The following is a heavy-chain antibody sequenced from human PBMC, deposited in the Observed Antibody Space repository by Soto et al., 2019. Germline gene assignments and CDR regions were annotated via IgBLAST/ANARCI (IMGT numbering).Heavy chain of an antibody. D-gene: IGHD3-22*01. CDR2: ISYDGSNK. J-gene: IGHJ4*02. V-gene: IGHV3-30-3*01. CDR1: GFTFSSYA. CDR3: ARDEAPTRGYYYDSSGYQAPFDY. Sequence: QVQLVESGGGVVQPGRSLRLSCAASGFTFSSYAMHWVRQAPGKGLEWVAVISYDGSNKCYADSVKGRFTISRDNSKNTLYLQMNSLRAEDTAVYYCARDEAPTRGYYYDSSGYQAPFDYWGQGTLVTVSS.